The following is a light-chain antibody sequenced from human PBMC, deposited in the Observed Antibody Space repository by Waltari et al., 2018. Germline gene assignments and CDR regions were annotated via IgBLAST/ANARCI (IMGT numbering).Light chain of an antibody. CDR3: QQSYTTPWT. V-gene: IGKV1-39*01. CDR2: AAS. CDR1: QSIGDY. J-gene: IGKJ1*01. Sequence: DIQMTQSPSSLSASVGDRVTITCRASQSIGDYLNWYQQRPGKAPKLLMYAASSLQSGVPSRFSGSRSGTDFILTISSLQPEDFATYSCQQSYTTPWTFGQVTKVEIK.